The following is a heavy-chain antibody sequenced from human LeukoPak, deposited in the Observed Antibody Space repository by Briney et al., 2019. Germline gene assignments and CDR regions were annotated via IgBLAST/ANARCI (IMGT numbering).Heavy chain of an antibody. CDR2: INPNSGGT. Sequence: ASVKVSCKASGYTFTCYYMHWVRQAPGQGLEWMGWINPNSGGTNYAQKFQGRVTMTRDTSISTAYMELSRLRSDDTAVYYCARAEGGIVVVPAAKYYFDYWGQGTLVTVSS. CDR3: ARAEGGIVVVPAAKYYFDY. D-gene: IGHD2-2*01. J-gene: IGHJ4*02. V-gene: IGHV1-2*02. CDR1: GYTFTCYY.